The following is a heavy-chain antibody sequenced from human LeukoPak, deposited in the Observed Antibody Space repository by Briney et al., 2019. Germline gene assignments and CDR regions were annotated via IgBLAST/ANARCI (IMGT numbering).Heavy chain of an antibody. Sequence: GGSLRLSCAASGFTVSSNYMSWVRQAPGKGLEWVSLIYSGGSTYYADSVKGRFTISRDNSKNTLYLQMNSLRAEDTAVYYCARETAAVWGSLGYWGQGTLVTVSS. CDR3: ARETAAVWGSLGY. V-gene: IGHV3-66*01. D-gene: IGHD3-16*01. CDR2: IYSGGST. CDR1: GFTVSSNY. J-gene: IGHJ4*02.